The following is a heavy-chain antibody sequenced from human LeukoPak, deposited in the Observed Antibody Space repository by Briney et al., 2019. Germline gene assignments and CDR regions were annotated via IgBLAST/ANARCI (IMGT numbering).Heavy chain of an antibody. CDR2: ISYDAKNK. D-gene: IGHD3-9*01. V-gene: IGHV3-30*04. CDR3: ARPHDWLYYYYTIDF. CDR1: GFIFSTHA. Sequence: GESLTLSCVASGFIFSTHAMHWVRQAPGKGLEWLAGISYDAKNKYYADSVKGRFTISRDNSQNTLCVQIDSLRPEDTATYYCARPHDWLYYYYTIDFWGKGTTVTVSS. J-gene: IGHJ6*04.